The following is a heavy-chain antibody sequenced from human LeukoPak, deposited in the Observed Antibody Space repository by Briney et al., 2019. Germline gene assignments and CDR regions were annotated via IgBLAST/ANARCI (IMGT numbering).Heavy chain of an antibody. J-gene: IGHJ4*02. CDR2: IYSSGST. D-gene: IGHD1-26*01. CDR3: ARLALQEVGATQTYYLDY. CDR1: GGSLSNYY. V-gene: IGHV4-59*01. Sequence: SETLSLTCTVSGGSLSNYYWSWLRQPPGKGLEWIGYIYSSGSTNYNPSLMSRVTISVDTSKIQFSLKLSSVTAADTAVYYCARLALQEVGATQTYYLDYWGQGTLVTVSS.